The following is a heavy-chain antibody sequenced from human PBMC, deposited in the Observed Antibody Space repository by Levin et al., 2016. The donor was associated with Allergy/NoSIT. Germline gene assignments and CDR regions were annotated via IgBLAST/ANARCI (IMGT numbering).Heavy chain of an antibody. D-gene: IGHD3-10*01. J-gene: IGHJ6*02. CDR1: RDYMNDYY. Sequence: SETLSLTCTVSRDYMNDYYWSWVRQPPGKGLEWVGFVHHSGTTSYNPSLEGRVTISVDTSKNQISLKVRSVTAADTAIYYCSRANYYGTGSYSGMDVWGRGTTVTVSS. CDR3: SRANYYGTGSYSGMDV. CDR2: VHHSGTT. V-gene: IGHV4-59*01.